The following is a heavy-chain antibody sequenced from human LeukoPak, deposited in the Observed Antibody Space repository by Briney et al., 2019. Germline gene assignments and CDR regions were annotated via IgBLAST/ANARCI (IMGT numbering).Heavy chain of an antibody. CDR1: GFIFSSYA. Sequence: GGSLRLSCAASGFIFSSYAMSWVRQAPGKGLEWVSVISGSGDSIYDADSVKGRFTISRDNSKNTLYLQMNSLRVEDTAVYYCAKTRGGVVTTTSDNWGQGTLVTVSS. CDR3: AKTRGGVVTTTSDN. J-gene: IGHJ4*02. CDR2: ISGSGDSI. D-gene: IGHD5-12*01. V-gene: IGHV3-23*01.